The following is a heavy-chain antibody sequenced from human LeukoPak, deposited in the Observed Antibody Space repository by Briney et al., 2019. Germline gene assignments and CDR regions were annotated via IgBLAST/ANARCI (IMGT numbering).Heavy chain of an antibody. CDR1: GFTFSSYA. Sequence: TGGSLRLSCAASGFTFSSYAMHWVRQAPGKVLGWVAFIHYDGSNNYYADSVKGRFTISRDNSKNTLYLQMNTLRADDTAVYYCAKDHGSSDWYYFDYWGQGTLVTVSS. CDR3: AKDHGSSDWYYFDY. V-gene: IGHV3-30*02. J-gene: IGHJ4*02. D-gene: IGHD6-13*01. CDR2: IHYDGSNN.